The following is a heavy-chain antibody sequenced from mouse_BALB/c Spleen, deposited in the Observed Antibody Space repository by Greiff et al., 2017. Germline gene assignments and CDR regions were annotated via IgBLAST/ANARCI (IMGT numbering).Heavy chain of an antibody. D-gene: IGHD2-1*01. CDR3: AFYSYWYVEV. V-gene: IGHV3-1*02. Sequence: EVKLVESGPDLVKPSQSLSLTCTVTGYSITSGYSWHWILQFPGNKLEWMGYIHSSGSTNYNPSLKSRISITRDTSKNRFFLQLNSVTTEETAPYYCAFYSYWYVEVWGAGTTGTVSS. J-gene: IGHJ1*01. CDR2: IHSSGST. CDR1: GYSITSGYS.